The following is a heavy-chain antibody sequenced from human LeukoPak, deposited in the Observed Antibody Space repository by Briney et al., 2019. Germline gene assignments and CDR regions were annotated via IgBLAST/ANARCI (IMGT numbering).Heavy chain of an antibody. CDR1: GYSISSGFY. CDR2: FSHSGRA. D-gene: IGHD2-15*01. CDR3: ARDPGCSGASCPLDY. V-gene: IGHV4-38-2*02. J-gene: IGHJ4*02. Sequence: SETPSLTCTVSGYSISSGFYWGWVRQPPGKGLEWIGSFSHSGRAYYNPSLKSRVTISIDTSKNQFSLKLRSVTAADTAVYYCARDPGCSGASCPLDYWGQGILVTVSS.